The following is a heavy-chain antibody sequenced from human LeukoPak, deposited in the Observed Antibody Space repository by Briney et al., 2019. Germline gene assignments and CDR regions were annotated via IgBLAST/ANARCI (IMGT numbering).Heavy chain of an antibody. Sequence: TGGSLRLSCAASGFIFDDYAMHWVRQAPGKGLEWVSGISWDSDSIYYADSVKGRFTISRDNAKNSLYLQMNSLRAEDMALYYCAKGGGGRLIYYYYMDVWGKGTTVTVSS. CDR3: AKGGGGRLIYYYYMDV. V-gene: IGHV3-9*03. CDR2: ISWDSDSI. J-gene: IGHJ6*03. D-gene: IGHD3-16*01. CDR1: GFIFDDYA.